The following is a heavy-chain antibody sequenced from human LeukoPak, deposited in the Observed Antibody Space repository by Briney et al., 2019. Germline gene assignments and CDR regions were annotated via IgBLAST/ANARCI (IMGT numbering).Heavy chain of an antibody. J-gene: IGHJ4*02. D-gene: IGHD3-22*01. V-gene: IGHV1-69*04. CDR1: GGTFSSYA. CDR2: IIPILGIA. Sequence: SVKASCKASGGTFSSYAISWVRQAPGQGLEWTGRIIPILGIANYAQKFQGRVTITADKSTSTAYMELSSLRSEDTAVYYCARSDYYDSSGSYVFDYWGQGTLVTVSS. CDR3: ARSDYYDSSGSYVFDY.